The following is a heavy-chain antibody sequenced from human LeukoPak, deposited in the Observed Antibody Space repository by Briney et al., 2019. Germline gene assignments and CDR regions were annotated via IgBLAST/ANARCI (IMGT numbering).Heavy chain of an antibody. J-gene: IGHJ3*02. Sequence: PSETLSLTCTVSGGSINSYYWSWIRQPPGKGLEWIGFIYYSGSTNYNPSLKSRVTISVDTSKNQFSLKLSSVTAADTAVYYCARRYCSGGSCPRAFDIWGQGTMVTVSS. CDR1: GGSINSYY. D-gene: IGHD2-15*01. CDR3: ARRYCSGGSCPRAFDI. V-gene: IGHV4-59*01. CDR2: IYYSGST.